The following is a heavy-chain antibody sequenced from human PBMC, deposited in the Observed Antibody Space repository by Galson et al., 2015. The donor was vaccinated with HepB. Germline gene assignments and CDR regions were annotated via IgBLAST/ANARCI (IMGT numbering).Heavy chain of an antibody. V-gene: IGHV3-30-3*01. CDR1: GFTFSSYA. Sequence: SLRLSCAASGFTFSSYAMHWVRQAPGKGLEWVAVISYDGSNKYYADSVKGRFTISRDNSKNTLYLQMNSLRAEDTAVYYCARAGFEQWLVLAGWGQGTLVTVSS. CDR2: ISYDGSNK. D-gene: IGHD6-19*01. CDR3: ARAGFEQWLVLAG. J-gene: IGHJ4*02.